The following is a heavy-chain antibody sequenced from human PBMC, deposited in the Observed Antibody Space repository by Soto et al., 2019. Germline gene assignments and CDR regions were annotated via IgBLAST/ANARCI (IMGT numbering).Heavy chain of an antibody. D-gene: IGHD1-7*01. Sequence: ASVKVSCKASGYTFTGYYMHWVRQAPGQGLEWMGWINPNSGGTNYAQKFQGWVTMTRDTSISTAYMELSRLRSDDTAVYYCASFPLTGTSVYPWGQGTLVTVSS. CDR1: GYTFTGYY. CDR2: INPNSGGT. J-gene: IGHJ5*02. V-gene: IGHV1-2*04. CDR3: ASFPLTGTSVYP.